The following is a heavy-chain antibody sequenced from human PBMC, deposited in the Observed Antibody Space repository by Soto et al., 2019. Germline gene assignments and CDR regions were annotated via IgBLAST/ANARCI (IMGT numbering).Heavy chain of an antibody. Sequence: SETLSLTCIVSGGSISEKYWNWVRQPPGKGLEWIGLIFANGHTDYNPSLKSRVTMSVDASKNQFSLRLTSMAAADTAVYYCVASLAASGLNWLDPWGRGTLVTVSS. J-gene: IGHJ5*02. V-gene: IGHV4-4*07. D-gene: IGHD6-13*01. CDR1: GGSISEKY. CDR3: VASLAASGLNWLDP. CDR2: IFANGHT.